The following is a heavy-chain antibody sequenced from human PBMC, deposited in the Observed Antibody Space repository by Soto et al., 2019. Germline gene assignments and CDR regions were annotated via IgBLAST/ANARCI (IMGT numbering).Heavy chain of an antibody. CDR1: GFTFSGFD. Sequence: VGSLRLSCEASGFTFSGFDMHWVRQPTGKGLEWVSSIGTAGDTYYAVSVKGRFTISRDNAKNSLSLQMNSLRAGDMAVYFCAKSQEIGTHFFDSWGQGTQVTVSS. D-gene: IGHD6-13*01. J-gene: IGHJ4*02. V-gene: IGHV3-13*01. CDR3: AKSQEIGTHFFDS. CDR2: IGTAGDT.